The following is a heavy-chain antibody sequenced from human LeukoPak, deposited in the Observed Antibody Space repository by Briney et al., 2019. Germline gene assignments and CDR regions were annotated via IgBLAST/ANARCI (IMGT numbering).Heavy chain of an antibody. J-gene: IGHJ4*02. CDR2: ISAYNGNT. CDR1: GYTFTSYG. D-gene: IGHD1-26*01. V-gene: IGHV1-18*01. CDR3: ARILKRGSYFDY. Sequence: ASVKVSCTASGYTFTSYGISWVRQAPGQGLEWMGWISAYNGNTNYAQKLQGRVTMTTDTSTSTAYMELRSLRSDDTAVYYCARILKRGSYFDYWGQGTLVTVSS.